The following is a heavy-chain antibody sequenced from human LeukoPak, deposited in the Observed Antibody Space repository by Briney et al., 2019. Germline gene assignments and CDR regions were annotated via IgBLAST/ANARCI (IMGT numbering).Heavy chain of an antibody. J-gene: IGHJ3*02. V-gene: IGHV4-34*01. CDR2: INHSGST. D-gene: IGHD3-22*01. Sequence: SETLSLTCAVYGGSFSGYYWSWIRQPPGKGLEWIGEINHSGSTNYNPSLKSRVTISVDTSKNQFSLKLSSVTAADTAVYYCVSDYYDSSGYYGNLDAFDIWGQGTMVTVSS. CDR1: GGSFSGYY. CDR3: VSDYYDSSGYYGNLDAFDI.